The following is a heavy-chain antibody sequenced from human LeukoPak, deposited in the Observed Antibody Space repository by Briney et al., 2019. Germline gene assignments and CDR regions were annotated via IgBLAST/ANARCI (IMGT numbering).Heavy chain of an antibody. V-gene: IGHV1-69*10. CDR1: GATFSDYA. CDR3: AGIPVFGVVLHQEPV. J-gene: IGHJ6*04. CDR2: FIPILGTA. D-gene: IGHD3-3*01. Sequence: GASVKVSCKASGATFSDYALNWVRQAPGQGLEWMGVFIPILGTANSTQKFQGRVTITADSSTNTVYMELSSLRSEDAAVYFCAGIPVFGVVLHQEPVWGKGTTVTVSS.